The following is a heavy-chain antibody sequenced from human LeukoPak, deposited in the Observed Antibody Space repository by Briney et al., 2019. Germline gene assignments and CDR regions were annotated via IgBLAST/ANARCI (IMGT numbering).Heavy chain of an antibody. CDR1: GFTFSSYG. CDR2: IRYDGSNK. J-gene: IGHJ6*03. D-gene: IGHD3-9*01. V-gene: IGHV3-30*02. CDR3: VKGPTGSDYYYYYMDV. Sequence: PGGSLRLSCAASGFTFSSYGMHWVRQAPGKGLEWVAFIRYDGSNKYYADSMKGRFTISRDNSKNTLYLQMNSLRVEDTAVYYCVKGPTGSDYYYYYMDVWGKGTTVTVSS.